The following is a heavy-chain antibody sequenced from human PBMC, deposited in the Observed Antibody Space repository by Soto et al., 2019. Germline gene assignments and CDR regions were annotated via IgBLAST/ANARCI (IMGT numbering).Heavy chain of an antibody. CDR3: VRRHLSATGIDWFDP. J-gene: IGHJ5*02. D-gene: IGHD6-13*01. V-gene: IGHV1-24*01. CDR1: GYTLTELS. Sequence: ASVKVSCKVSGYTLTELSIHWVRQAPGKGLAWMGSFDPEDGETAYAQKLQGRVTMTEDTSTDTAYMELSRLTSEDTAVYYCVRRHLSATGIDWFDPGGQGTLVNVSS. CDR2: FDPEDGET.